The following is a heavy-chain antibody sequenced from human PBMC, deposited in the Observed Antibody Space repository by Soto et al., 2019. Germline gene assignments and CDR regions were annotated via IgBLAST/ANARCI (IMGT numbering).Heavy chain of an antibody. CDR3: ARGHFWSGYYGYGMDV. J-gene: IGHJ6*02. CDR1: EFTFSSYW. CDR2: IKGDGSEQ. Sequence: PGGSLRPSCVASEFTFSSYWMNWVRQAPGKGLEWVANIKGDGSEQHYVDSVKGRFTISRDNAKSSLYLQMNSLRAEDTAVYYCARGHFWSGYYGYGMDVWGQGTTVTVSS. V-gene: IGHV3-7*04. D-gene: IGHD3-3*02.